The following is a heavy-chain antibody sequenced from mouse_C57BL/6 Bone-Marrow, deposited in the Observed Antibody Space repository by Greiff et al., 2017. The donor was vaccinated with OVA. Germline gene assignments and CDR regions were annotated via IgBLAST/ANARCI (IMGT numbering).Heavy chain of an antibody. Sequence: QVQLQQPGAELVKPGASVKLSCKASGYTFTSYWMHWVKQRPGQRLEWIGMIHPNSGSTNYNEKFKSKATLTVDKPSSTAYMQLSSLTSEDSAVYYCARSKDYDGRFAYWGQGTLVTVSA. CDR2: IHPNSGST. CDR1: GYTFTSYW. D-gene: IGHD2-4*01. V-gene: IGHV1-64*01. CDR3: ARSKDYDGRFAY. J-gene: IGHJ3*01.